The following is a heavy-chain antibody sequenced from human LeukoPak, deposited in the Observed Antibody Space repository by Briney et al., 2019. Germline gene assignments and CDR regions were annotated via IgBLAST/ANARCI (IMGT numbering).Heavy chain of an antibody. D-gene: IGHD6-19*01. V-gene: IGHV3-9*01. CDR3: AKDIVGAVAGLVDV. J-gene: IGHJ6*02. CDR1: GFTFDDYA. CDR2: ISWNSGSI. Sequence: GGSLRLSCAASGFTFDDYAMHWVRQAPGKGLEWVSGISWNSGSIGYADSVKGRFTISRDNAKNSLYLQMNSLRAEDTALYYCAKDIVGAVAGLVDVWGQGTTVTVSS.